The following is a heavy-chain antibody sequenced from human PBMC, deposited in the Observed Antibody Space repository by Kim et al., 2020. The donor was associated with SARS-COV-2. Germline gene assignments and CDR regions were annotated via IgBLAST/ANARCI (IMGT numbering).Heavy chain of an antibody. J-gene: IGHJ4*02. Sequence: ASVKVSCKASGYTFTSYGISWVRQAPGQGLEWMGWISAYNGNTNYAQKLQGRVTMTTDTSTSTAYMELRSLRSDDTAVYYCARAYNRSPGIAVAGTSLWGQGTLVTVSS. CDR1: GYTFTSYG. CDR2: ISAYNGNT. D-gene: IGHD6-19*01. CDR3: ARAYNRSPGIAVAGTSL. V-gene: IGHV1-18*04.